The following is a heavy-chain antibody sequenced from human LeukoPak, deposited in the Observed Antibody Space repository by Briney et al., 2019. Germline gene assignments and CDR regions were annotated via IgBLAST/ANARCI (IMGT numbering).Heavy chain of an antibody. Sequence: ASVKVSCKASGYTFTSYAISWVRQAPGQGLEWMGGIIPIFGTANYAQKFQGRVTITADESTSTAYMELSSLRSEDTAVYYCARDYYYDSSGYSHYYYYYGMDVWGQGTTVTVSS. J-gene: IGHJ6*02. CDR1: GYTFTSYA. CDR3: ARDYYYDSSGYSHYYYYYGMDV. CDR2: IIPIFGTA. V-gene: IGHV1-69*13. D-gene: IGHD3-22*01.